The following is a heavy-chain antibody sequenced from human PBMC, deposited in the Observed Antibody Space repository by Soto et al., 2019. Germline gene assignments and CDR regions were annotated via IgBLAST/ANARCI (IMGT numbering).Heavy chain of an antibody. Sequence: SETLSLTCSVSGDSISNSRFYWAWIRQPPGEGLEWIGSIYHTGNAYYNPSLKSRVTISVDTSKNQFSLKLTSVTAADAALYFCAMDFFDSSDYTTNWFDPWGQGTLVTVSS. CDR2: IYHTGNA. D-gene: IGHD3-22*01. J-gene: IGHJ5*02. CDR3: AMDFFDSSDYTTNWFDP. CDR1: GDSISNSRFY. V-gene: IGHV4-39*01.